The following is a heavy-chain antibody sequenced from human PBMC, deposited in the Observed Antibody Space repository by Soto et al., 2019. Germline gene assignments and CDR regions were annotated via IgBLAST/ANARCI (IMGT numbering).Heavy chain of an antibody. D-gene: IGHD3-3*01. CDR2: ISAYNGNT. J-gene: IGHJ6*03. Sequence: ASVKVSCKASGYTFTSYGISWVRQAPGQGLEWMGWISAYNGNTNYAQKLQGRVTMTTDTSTSTAYMELRSLRSDDTAVYYCACDRDCGFWSGSDPYGYYYYMDVWGKGTTVTVSS. CDR3: ACDRDCGFWSGSDPYGYYYYMDV. CDR1: GYTFTSYG. V-gene: IGHV1-18*01.